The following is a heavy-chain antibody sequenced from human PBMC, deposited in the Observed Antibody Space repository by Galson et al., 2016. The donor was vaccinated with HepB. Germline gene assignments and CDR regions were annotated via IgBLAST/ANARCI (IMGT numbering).Heavy chain of an antibody. V-gene: IGHV3-11*01. CDR1: GFTFSDYY. Sequence: SLRLSCAASGFTFSDYYMTWIRQASGKGLEWVSSISSRGATAIHYADSVKGRFTISRDNAKNSLFLQMNSLRAEDTAVYYCAKEHYFGSGSYFDSWGQGTLVTVSS. CDR3: AKEHYFGSGSYFDS. D-gene: IGHD3-10*01. J-gene: IGHJ4*02. CDR2: ISSRGATAI.